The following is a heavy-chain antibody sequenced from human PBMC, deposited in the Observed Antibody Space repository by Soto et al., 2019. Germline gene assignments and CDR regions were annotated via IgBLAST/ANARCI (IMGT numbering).Heavy chain of an antibody. V-gene: IGHV3-30-3*01. J-gene: IGHJ6*02. CDR1: GFTFSSYA. CDR2: ISYDGSNK. CDR3: AREPARGPITFVRGVVVELELYFDHGIDV. Sequence: GGSLRLSCAASGFTFSSYAMNWVRQAPGKGLEWVAVISYDGSNKYYADSVKGRFTISRDNSKNTLYLQMNSLRAEDTVVYYSAREPARGPITFVRGVVVELELYFDHGIDVWGQGTTVTVSS. D-gene: IGHD3-10*01.